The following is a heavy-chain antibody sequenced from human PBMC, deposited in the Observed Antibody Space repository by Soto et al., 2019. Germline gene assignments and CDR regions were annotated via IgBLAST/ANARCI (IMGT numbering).Heavy chain of an antibody. J-gene: IGHJ5*02. CDR2: INVYNGNT. V-gene: IGHV1-18*01. Sequence: QVQLVQSGGEVKKPGASVKVSCKASGYTFTNYGISWVRQAPGQGLEWMGWINVYNGNTKYAQKVQGRVTMTTDTSTSTDYMELRRLRSDDTAVYYCARGVGSGSYYNQYNWFDPWGQGTLVIVSS. CDR1: GYTFTNYG. CDR3: ARGVGSGSYYNQYNWFDP. D-gene: IGHD3-10*01.